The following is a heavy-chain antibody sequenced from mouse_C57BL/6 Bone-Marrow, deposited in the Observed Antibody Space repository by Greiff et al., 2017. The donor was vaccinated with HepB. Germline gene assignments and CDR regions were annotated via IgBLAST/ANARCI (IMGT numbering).Heavy chain of an antibody. Sequence: EVKVVESGEGLVKPGGSLKLSCAASGFTFSSYAMSWVRQTPEKRLEWVAYISSGGDYIYYADTVKGRFTISRDNARNTLYLQMSSLKSEDTAMYYCTRIYYDYDRCYFDYWGQGTTLTVSS. J-gene: IGHJ2*01. D-gene: IGHD2-4*01. V-gene: IGHV5-9-1*02. CDR2: ISSGGDYI. CDR1: GFTFSSYA. CDR3: TRIYYDYDRCYFDY.